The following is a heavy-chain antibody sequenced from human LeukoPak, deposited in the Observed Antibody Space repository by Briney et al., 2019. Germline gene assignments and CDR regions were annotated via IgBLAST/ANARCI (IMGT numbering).Heavy chain of an antibody. D-gene: IGHD3-3*01. CDR3: ARGTIFGVATNWFDP. V-gene: IGHV4-61*01. CDR2: IYYSGST. Sequence: SETLSLTCSVSGGSISSSTSYWTWIRQPPGKGLEWIGYIYYSGSTNYNPSLKSRVIILVDTSKNQFSLKLSSVTAADTAVYYCARGTIFGVATNWFDPWGQGTLVTVSS. J-gene: IGHJ5*02. CDR1: GGSISSSTSY.